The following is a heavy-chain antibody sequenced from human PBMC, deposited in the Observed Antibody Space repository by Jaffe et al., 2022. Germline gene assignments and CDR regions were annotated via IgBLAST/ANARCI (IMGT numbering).Heavy chain of an antibody. D-gene: IGHD6-13*01. CDR2: INHSGST. CDR3: ATPGYSSSWYALGY. Sequence: QVQLQQWGAGLLKPSETLSLTCAVYGGSFSGYYWSWIRQPPGKGLEWIGEINHSGSTNYNPSLKSRVTISVDTSKNQFSLKLSSVTAADTAVYYCATPGYSSSWYALGYWGQGTLVTVSS. V-gene: IGHV4-34*01. CDR1: GGSFSGYY. J-gene: IGHJ4*02.